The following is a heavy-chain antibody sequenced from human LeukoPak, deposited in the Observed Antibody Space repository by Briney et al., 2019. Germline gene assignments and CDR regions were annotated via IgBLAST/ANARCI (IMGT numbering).Heavy chain of an antibody. CDR1: GFTVSSNY. V-gene: IGHV3-48*02. CDR2: ISSSSSSI. D-gene: IGHD2-21*02. J-gene: IGHJ4*02. Sequence: GGSLRLSCAASGFTVSSNYMSWVRQAPGKGLEWVSYISSSSSSIYYADSVKGRFTISRDNAKNSLYLQMNSLRDEDTAVYYCTKESVTYLDYWGQGTLVTVSS. CDR3: TKESVTYLDY.